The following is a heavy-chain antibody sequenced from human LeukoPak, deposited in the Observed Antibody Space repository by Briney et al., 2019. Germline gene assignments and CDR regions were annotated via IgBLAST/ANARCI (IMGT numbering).Heavy chain of an antibody. CDR1: GFTFGSSW. CDR3: AKDRGWLTFAY. Sequence: PGESLRLSCAASGFTFGSSWMTWVRQAPGKGLEWVANIKEDGSEKYYVDFVKGRFTISRDNAKNSLYLQMNSLRAEDTAVYYCAKDRGWLTFAYWGQGTLVSVSS. CDR2: IKEDGSEK. V-gene: IGHV3-7*01. J-gene: IGHJ4*02. D-gene: IGHD5-24*01.